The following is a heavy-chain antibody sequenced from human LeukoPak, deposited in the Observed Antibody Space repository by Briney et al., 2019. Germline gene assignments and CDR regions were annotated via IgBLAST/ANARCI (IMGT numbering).Heavy chain of an antibody. V-gene: IGHV4-34*01. CDR1: GGSFSGYY. CDR2: INHSGST. J-gene: IGHJ4*02. D-gene: IGHD3-10*01. Sequence: SETLSLTCAVYGGSFSGYYWSWIRQPPGKGLEWIGEINHSGSTNYNPSLKSRVTISVDTSKNQFSLKLSSVTAADTAVYYCARRGARGVIISAFDYWGQGTLVTVSS. CDR3: ARRGARGVIISAFDY.